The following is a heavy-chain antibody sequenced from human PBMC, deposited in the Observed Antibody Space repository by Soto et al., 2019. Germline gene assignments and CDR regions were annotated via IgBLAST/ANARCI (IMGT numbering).Heavy chain of an antibody. CDR3: AREYTYFESSGYYRQFDS. D-gene: IGHD3-22*01. CDR1: GGSVNSGLYY. CDR2: IYYSGGA. Sequence: SETLSLTCTVSGGSVNSGLYYWTWLRQTPGKGLDWIGRIYYSGGADYKSSLKSRLTISLDASKNQFSLRLESVTAADTAIYYCAREYTYFESSGYYRQFDSWGPGTLVTVSS. V-gene: IGHV4-61*01. J-gene: IGHJ4*02.